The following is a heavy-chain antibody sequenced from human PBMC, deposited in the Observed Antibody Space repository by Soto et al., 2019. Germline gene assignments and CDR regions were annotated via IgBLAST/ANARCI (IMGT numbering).Heavy chain of an antibody. J-gene: IGHJ5*02. D-gene: IGHD2-2*01. CDR3: ARGYCTTTICDPWFDP. CDR1: GYSFTSYW. V-gene: IGHV5-51*01. Sequence: GESLKISCTGVGYSFTSYWIGWVRQMPGKGLEWMGIIYPGDSDTRYSPSFQGQVTVSADKSITTAYLQWSSLKASDTAMYYCARGYCTTTICDPWFDPWGQGTLVTVSS. CDR2: IYPGDSDT.